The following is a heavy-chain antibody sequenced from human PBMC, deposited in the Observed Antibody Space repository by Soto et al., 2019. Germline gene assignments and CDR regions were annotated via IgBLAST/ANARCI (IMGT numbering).Heavy chain of an antibody. CDR1: GFTFSSYW. CDR2: IKQAGSEK. J-gene: IGHJ6*03. V-gene: IGHV3-7*01. CDR3: AREFLEWLLYDIGYYYMDV. D-gene: IGHD3-3*01. Sequence: GGSLRLSCAASGFTFSSYWMSWVRQAPGKGLEWVANIKQAGSEKYYVDSVKGRFTISRDNAKNSLYLQMNSLRAEDTAVYYCAREFLEWLLYDIGYYYMDVWGKGTTVTVSS.